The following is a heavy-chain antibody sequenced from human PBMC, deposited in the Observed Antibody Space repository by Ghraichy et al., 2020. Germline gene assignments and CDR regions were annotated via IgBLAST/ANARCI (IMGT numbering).Heavy chain of an antibody. CDR2: ISGSGGST. J-gene: IGHJ3*02. CDR3: AKDIEELPLHEGGGGIAALYDAFDI. D-gene: IGHD6-6*01. V-gene: IGHV3-23*01. CDR1: GFTFSSYA. Sequence: GSLRLSCAASGFTFSSYAMSWVRQAPGKGLEWVSAISGSGGSTYYADSVKGRFTISRDNSKNTLYLQMNSLRAEDTAVYYCAKDIEELPLHEGGGGIAALYDAFDIWGQGTMVTVSS.